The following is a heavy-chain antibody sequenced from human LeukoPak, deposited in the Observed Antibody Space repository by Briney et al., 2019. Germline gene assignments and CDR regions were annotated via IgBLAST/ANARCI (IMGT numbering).Heavy chain of an antibody. D-gene: IGHD3-3*02. CDR1: GGSISSSSYY. CDR3: ARHQVAIFGVVIQSDFDY. V-gene: IGHV4-39*01. Sequence: SETLSLTCTVSGGSISSSSYYWGWIRQPPGKGLEWIGSIYYSGSTYYNPSLKSRVTISVDTSKNQFSLKLSSVTAADTAVYYCARHQVAIFGVVIQSDFDYWGQGTLVTVSS. J-gene: IGHJ4*02. CDR2: IYYSGST.